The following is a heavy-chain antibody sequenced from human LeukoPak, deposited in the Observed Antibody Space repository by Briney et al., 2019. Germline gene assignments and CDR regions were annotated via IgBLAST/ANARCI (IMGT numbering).Heavy chain of an antibody. Sequence: SETLSLTCGVHGGSFSGYYCNWIRQSPGKGLEWIGHINHNGKTNYNPSLKSRVTISVDTSKNQFSLKLSSVTAADTAVYYCARDRRESRGHFDYWGQGTLVTVSS. CDR3: ARDRRESRGHFDY. D-gene: IGHD3-10*01. CDR2: INHNGKT. J-gene: IGHJ4*02. CDR1: GGSFSGYY. V-gene: IGHV4-34*01.